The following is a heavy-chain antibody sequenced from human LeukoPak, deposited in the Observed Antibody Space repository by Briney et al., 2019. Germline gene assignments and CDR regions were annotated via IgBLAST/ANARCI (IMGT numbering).Heavy chain of an antibody. CDR2: IYYSGST. J-gene: IGHJ4*02. V-gene: IGHV4-59*01. Sequence: PSETLSLTCTVSAGSISSYYWSWIRQPPGKGLEWIGYIYYSGSTNYNPSLKSRVTISVDTSKNQFSLKLSSVTAADTAVYYCASLRLSDYVSHYWGQGTLVTVSS. CDR3: ASLRLSDYVSHY. CDR1: AGSISSYY. D-gene: IGHD4-17*01.